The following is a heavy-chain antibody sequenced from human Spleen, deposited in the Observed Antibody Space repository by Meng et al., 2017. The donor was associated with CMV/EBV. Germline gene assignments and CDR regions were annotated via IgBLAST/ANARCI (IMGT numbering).Heavy chain of an antibody. J-gene: IGHJ4*02. Sequence: GGSLRLSCAASGFTFSSYAMSWVRQAPGKGLEWVSAISGSGGSIGYADSVKGRFTISRDNAKNSLYLQMNSLRAEDTAVYYCARVDGGSYVDYWGQGTLVTVSS. D-gene: IGHD3-16*01. V-gene: IGHV3-23*01. CDR2: ISGSGGSI. CDR1: GFTFSSYA. CDR3: ARVDGGSYVDY.